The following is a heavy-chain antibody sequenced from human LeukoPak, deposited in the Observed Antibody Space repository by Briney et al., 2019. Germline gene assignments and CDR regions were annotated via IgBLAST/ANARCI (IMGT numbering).Heavy chain of an antibody. CDR1: GGTFSSYA. Sequence: SVTVSCKASGGTFSSYAISWVPQAPGQGLEWMGGIIPIFGTANYAQKFQGRVTITADESTSTAYVELSTLTPEDTAVYYCARVAGIDAACYFDYWGPGNLVSVSS. D-gene: IGHD6-13*01. CDR2: IIPIFGTA. V-gene: IGHV1-69*13. J-gene: IGHJ4*02. CDR3: ARVAGIDAACYFDY.